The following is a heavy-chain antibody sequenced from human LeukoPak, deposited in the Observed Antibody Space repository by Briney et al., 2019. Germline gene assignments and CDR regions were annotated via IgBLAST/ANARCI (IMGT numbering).Heavy chain of an antibody. Sequence: GGSLRLSCAASGFTFSGYAMSWVRQAPGKGLEWVSAISGSGGSTYYADSVKGRFTISRDNSKNTLYLQMNSLRAEDTAVYYCAKDTPTPPYCGGDCYSGEYFDYWGQGTLVTVSS. CDR1: GFTFSGYA. J-gene: IGHJ4*02. CDR3: AKDTPTPPYCGGDCYSGEYFDY. V-gene: IGHV3-23*01. D-gene: IGHD2-21*02. CDR2: ISGSGGST.